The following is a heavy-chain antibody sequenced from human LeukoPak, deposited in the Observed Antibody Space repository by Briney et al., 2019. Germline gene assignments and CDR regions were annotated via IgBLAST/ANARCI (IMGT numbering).Heavy chain of an antibody. CDR2: FNGRGGTT. V-gene: IGHV3-23*01. CDR3: ARGVGFTTCMDV. CDR1: GFTLSSHM. J-gene: IGHJ6*02. D-gene: IGHD1-14*01. Sequence: GGSLRLSCAASGFTLSSHMMSWVRQAPGKGLEWVSYFNGRGGTTDYADSVKGRFTMLGDSSKDILFLQMNSLRAEDTAVYYCARGVGFTTCMDVWGQGTTVTVSS.